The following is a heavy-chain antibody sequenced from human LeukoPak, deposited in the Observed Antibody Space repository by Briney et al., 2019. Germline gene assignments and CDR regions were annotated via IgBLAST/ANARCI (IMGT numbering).Heavy chain of an antibody. J-gene: IGHJ4*02. V-gene: IGHV3-21*01. D-gene: IGHD2-2*03. Sequence: GGSLRLSCGASGFTFSSYSMNWVRQAPGKGLEWVSSITSSSSYIYYADSVKGRFTISRDNAKNSLYLQMNSLRAEDTAVYYCAKDHGYCSSTSCHYFDYWGQGTLVTVSS. CDR2: ITSSSSYI. CDR1: GFTFSSYS. CDR3: AKDHGYCSSTSCHYFDY.